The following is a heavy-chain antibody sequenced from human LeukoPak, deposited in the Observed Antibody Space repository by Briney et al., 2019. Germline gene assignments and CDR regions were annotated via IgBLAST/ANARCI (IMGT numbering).Heavy chain of an antibody. CDR2: VYYSGST. J-gene: IGHJ6*03. CDR1: GGSISRSNYY. D-gene: IGHD3-3*01. V-gene: IGHV4-39*07. Sequence: SETLSLTCTVSGGSISRSNYYWGWIRQPPGKGLEWIGSVYYSGSTYYNPSLKSRVTISVDTSKNQFSLKLSSVTAADTAVYYCARVGFFFNYYYYYYMDVWGKGTTVTVSS. CDR3: ARVGFFFNYYYYYYMDV.